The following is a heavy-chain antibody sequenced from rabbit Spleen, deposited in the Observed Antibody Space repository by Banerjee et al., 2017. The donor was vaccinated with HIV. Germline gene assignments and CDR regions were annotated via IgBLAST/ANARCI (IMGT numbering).Heavy chain of an antibody. V-gene: IGHV1S45*01. CDR2: IDTNDGDT. CDR3: ARWETSVRGLNL. Sequence: QEQLVESGGGLVQPGGSLKLSCKASGFTLSSNWICWVRQAPGKGLEWIACIDTNDGDTDYANWPKGRFTISKTSSTTVTLQMTSLTVADTATYFCARWETSVRGLNLWGQGTLVTVS. J-gene: IGHJ4*01. CDR1: GFTLSSNW. D-gene: IGHD4-1*01.